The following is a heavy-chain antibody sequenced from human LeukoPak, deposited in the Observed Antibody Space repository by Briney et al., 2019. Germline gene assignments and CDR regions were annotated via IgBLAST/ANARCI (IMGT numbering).Heavy chain of an antibody. V-gene: IGHV3-30*18. Sequence: PGGSLRLSCAASGFTFSSYAMHWVRQAPGKGLEWVAVISYDGSNKYYGDSGKGRITISRDNSKNTLYLQMNSLRAEDTAVYYCAKSITIFGVIIMNYGMDVWGQGTTVTVSS. J-gene: IGHJ6*02. CDR2: ISYDGSNK. D-gene: IGHD3-3*01. CDR1: GFTFSSYA. CDR3: AKSITIFGVIIMNYGMDV.